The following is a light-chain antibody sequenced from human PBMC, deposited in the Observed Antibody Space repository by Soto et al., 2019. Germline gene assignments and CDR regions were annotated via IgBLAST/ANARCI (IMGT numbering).Light chain of an antibody. V-gene: IGKV3-15*01. CDR1: QGVSRK. J-gene: IGKJ4*01. CDR2: GAS. CDR3: QQYHTWPIT. Sequence: DIVMTLSLATLSVAPGERVTFSCRASQGVSRKLAWYQHKPGQAPRLLISGASTGATGIPARFSGSGSGTEFTLTISSLQSEDCAIYYCQQYHTWPITFGGGTKVDIK.